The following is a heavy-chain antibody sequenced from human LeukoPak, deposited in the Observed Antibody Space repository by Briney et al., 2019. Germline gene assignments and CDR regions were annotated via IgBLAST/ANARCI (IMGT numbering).Heavy chain of an antibody. CDR2: IYTSGST. Sequence: TLSLTCTVSGGSISSGSYYWSWIRPPAGKGLEWIGRIYTSGSTNYNPSLKSRVTISVDTSKNQFSLNLTSVTAADTAVYYCARVLFTEEDAFDIWGQGTMVTVSS. CDR3: ARVLFTEEDAFDI. V-gene: IGHV4-61*02. CDR1: GGSISSGSYY. J-gene: IGHJ3*02.